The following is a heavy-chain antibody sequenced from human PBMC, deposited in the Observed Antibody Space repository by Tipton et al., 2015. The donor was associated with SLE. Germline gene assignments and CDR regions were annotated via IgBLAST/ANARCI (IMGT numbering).Heavy chain of an antibody. V-gene: IGHV3-48*03. Sequence: SLRLSCAASGFTFSSYEMNWVRQAPGKGLERVSYISSSGSTIYYADSVKGRFTISRDNAKNSLYLQMNSLRAEDTAVYYCARGGYYGSGGYYCWGQGTLVTVSS. J-gene: IGHJ4*02. D-gene: IGHD3-10*01. CDR2: ISSSGSTI. CDR3: ARGGYYGSGGYYC. CDR1: GFTFSSYE.